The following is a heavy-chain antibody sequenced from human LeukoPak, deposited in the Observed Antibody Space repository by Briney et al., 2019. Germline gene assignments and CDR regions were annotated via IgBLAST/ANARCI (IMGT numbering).Heavy chain of an antibody. J-gene: IGHJ5*02. V-gene: IGHV7-4-1*02. Sequence: ASVKVSCKAFGYTFTSNYMHWVRQAPGQGLEWMGWINTNTGNPTYAQGFTGRFVFSLDTSVSTAYLQISSLKAEDTALYYCARESNVNWFDPWGQGTLVTVSS. CDR3: ARESNVNWFDP. CDR2: INTNTGNP. CDR1: GYTFTSNY.